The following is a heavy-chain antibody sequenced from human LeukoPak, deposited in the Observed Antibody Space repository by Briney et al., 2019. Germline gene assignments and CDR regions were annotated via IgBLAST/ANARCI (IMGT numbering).Heavy chain of an antibody. D-gene: IGHD6-13*01. Sequence: PGGSLRLSCAASGFTYSSYAMSWVRQAPGKGLEWVAGMSGSGGSTYYADSVKGRFTISRDNSKNTLYLQMNSLRAEDTAIYYCARRVVSSSWAVDHWGQGTLVTVSS. CDR2: MSGSGGST. CDR1: GFTYSSYA. J-gene: IGHJ4*02. CDR3: ARRVVSSSWAVDH. V-gene: IGHV3-23*01.